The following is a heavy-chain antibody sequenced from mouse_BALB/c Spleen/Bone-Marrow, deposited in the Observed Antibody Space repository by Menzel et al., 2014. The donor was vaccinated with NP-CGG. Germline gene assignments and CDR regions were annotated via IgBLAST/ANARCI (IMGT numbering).Heavy chain of an antibody. CDR3: ATWDYGYY. D-gene: IGHD1-1*01. J-gene: IGHJ2*01. Sequence: EVQLQQSGPDLVKPGASVKISCKASGYSFTGYYIHWMKQGHGKSLEWIGRVYPNNGGTDYNHKFKGKAILTEDKSSSTAYMELRSLTTEDSAVYYCATWDYGYYWGQGTTHKVSS. CDR2: VYPNNGGT. CDR1: GYSFTGYY. V-gene: IGHV1-34*01.